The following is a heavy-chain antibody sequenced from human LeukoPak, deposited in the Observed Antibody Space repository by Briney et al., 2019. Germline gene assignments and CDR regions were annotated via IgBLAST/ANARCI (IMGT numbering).Heavy chain of an antibody. Sequence: SETLSLTCTVSGGSIRSSYYYWGWIRQPPGKGLEWIGSIYDSGSTYYNPSLKSRVTISVDTSKNQFSLKLNSVTAADTAVYYCARGSAFGGYYSDWGQGTLVTVSS. CDR3: ARGSAFGGYYSD. CDR2: IYDSGST. CDR1: GGSIRSSYYY. V-gene: IGHV4-39*01. J-gene: IGHJ4*02. D-gene: IGHD3-22*01.